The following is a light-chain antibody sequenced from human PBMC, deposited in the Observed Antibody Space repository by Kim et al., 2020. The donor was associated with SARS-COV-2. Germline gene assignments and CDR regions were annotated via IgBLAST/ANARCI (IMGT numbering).Light chain of an antibody. CDR1: NIGSKS. Sequence: SYELTQPPSVSVAPGKTARITFGGNNIGSKSVHWYQQKPGQAPVLVIYYDSDRPSGIPERFSGSNSGNTATLTISRVEAGDEADYYCQVWDSSSDHPWVFGGGTQLTVL. CDR2: YDS. J-gene: IGLJ3*02. V-gene: IGLV3-21*04. CDR3: QVWDSSSDHPWV.